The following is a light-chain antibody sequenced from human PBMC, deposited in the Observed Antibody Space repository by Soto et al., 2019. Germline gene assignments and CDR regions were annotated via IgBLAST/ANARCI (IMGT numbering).Light chain of an antibody. CDR3: QQSYSPPDT. CDR2: AAS. J-gene: IGKJ2*01. Sequence: DIQMTQSPSSLSASVGDRVTITCRASQSISTSLNWYQHKPGKGPNLLIYAASSLQSGVPSRFSGSGSGTDFTLIISSLQPEDFAIYYCQQSYSPPDTFGQGTKLEIK. CDR1: QSISTS. V-gene: IGKV1-39*01.